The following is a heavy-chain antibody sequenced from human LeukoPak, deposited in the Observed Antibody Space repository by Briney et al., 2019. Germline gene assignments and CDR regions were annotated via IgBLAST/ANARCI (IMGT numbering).Heavy chain of an antibody. CDR2: TSHSGTT. V-gene: IGHV4-39*01. J-gene: IGHJ3*02. D-gene: IGHD1-7*01. CDR3: AKTTRASIRSAFDI. Sequence: SETLSLTCTVSGGSITTSSYYWGWVRQPPGKGLDWIGCTSHSGTTFYSPSLRSRVSISVDTSNSQFSLKLSSMTATDTAVYYCAKTTRASIRSAFDIWGQGTLVTVSS. CDR1: GGSITTSSYY.